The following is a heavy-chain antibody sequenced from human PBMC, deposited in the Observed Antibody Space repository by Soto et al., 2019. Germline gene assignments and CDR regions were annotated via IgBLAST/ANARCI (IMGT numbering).Heavy chain of an antibody. CDR3: ARDINDFWSGYLY. CDR2: LWYDGSNQ. V-gene: IGHV3-33*01. D-gene: IGHD3-3*01. CDR1: GFSFSSYA. J-gene: IGHJ4*02. Sequence: QVQLVESGGGVVQPGTSLRLSCAASGFSFSSYAMHWFRQAPGKGLEWVAALWYDGSNQNYAESVKGRFTISRDNPKRTVYLQMHSLKAEDTAVYYCARDINDFWSGYLYWGQGTLVTVSS.